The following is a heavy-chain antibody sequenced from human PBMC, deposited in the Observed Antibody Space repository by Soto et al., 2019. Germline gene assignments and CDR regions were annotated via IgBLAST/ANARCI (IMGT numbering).Heavy chain of an antibody. CDR2: IYWDDDK. Sequence: QITLKESGPTLVKPTQTLTLTCSLSGFSLTSAGAGVGWIRQPPGKALEWLSLIYWDDDKRYSPSLKTRLTITKDTSKNQVVRTMTNMDPVDTATCYCARSRWGQFYVDSWGQGTRVTVPS. D-gene: IGHD3-16*01. V-gene: IGHV2-5*02. CDR3: ARSRWGQFYVDS. CDR1: GFSLTSAGAG. J-gene: IGHJ4*02.